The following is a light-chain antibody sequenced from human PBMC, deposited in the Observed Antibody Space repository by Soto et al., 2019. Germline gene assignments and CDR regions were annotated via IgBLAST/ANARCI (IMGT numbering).Light chain of an antibody. CDR1: TSDVGGYKY. CDR2: GVS. CDR3: CSYAGSYTVV. V-gene: IGLV2-11*01. J-gene: IGLJ2*01. Sequence: QSALTQPRSVSGSPGQSVTISCTGTTSDVGGYKYVSWYQQHPGKAPKVMIYGVSERPSGVPDRFSGSKSGNTASLTISGLQAEDEADYYCCSYAGSYTVVFGGGTQLTVL.